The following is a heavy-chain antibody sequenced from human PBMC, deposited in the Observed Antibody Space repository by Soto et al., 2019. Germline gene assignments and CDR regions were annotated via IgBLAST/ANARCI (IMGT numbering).Heavy chain of an antibody. Sequence: SETLSLTCAVYGGSFGGYYWSWIRQPPGKGLEWIGEIGHSGSTIYNPSLESRVTISADSSNNQFSLKLNSVTAADTAVYYCARHGGYYLDYWGQGAPVTVSS. CDR3: ARHGGYYLDY. J-gene: IGHJ4*02. CDR1: GGSFGGYY. CDR2: IGHSGST. D-gene: IGHD3-16*01. V-gene: IGHV4-34*01.